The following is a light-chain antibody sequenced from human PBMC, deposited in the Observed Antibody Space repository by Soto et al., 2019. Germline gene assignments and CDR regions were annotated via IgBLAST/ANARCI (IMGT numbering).Light chain of an antibody. J-gene: IGKJ4*01. CDR3: QHRNELPFT. CDR2: DVS. V-gene: IGKV3-11*01. Sequence: EVVLTQSPATLSLSPGERATLSCRASQSVYSHLAWYQQKPGQPPRLLISDVSNRATGIPARFSGSGYVTDVTRTIISLEPEDFAVYYCQHRNELPFTFGGGTKVEIK. CDR1: QSVYSH.